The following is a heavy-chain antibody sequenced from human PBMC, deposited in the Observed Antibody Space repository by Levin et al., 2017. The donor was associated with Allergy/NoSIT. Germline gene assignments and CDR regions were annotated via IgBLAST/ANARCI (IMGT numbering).Heavy chain of an antibody. CDR3: ARDGIVVVPAATPASRPLGGFDP. J-gene: IGHJ5*02. Sequence: PGGSLRLSCAASGFTFSSYGMHWVRQAPGKGLEWVAVIWYDGSNKYYADSVKGRFTISRDNSKNTLYLQMNSLRAEDTAVYYCARDGIVVVPAATPASRPLGGFDPWGQGTLVTVSS. CDR2: IWYDGSNK. V-gene: IGHV3-33*01. CDR1: GFTFSSYG. D-gene: IGHD2-2*02.